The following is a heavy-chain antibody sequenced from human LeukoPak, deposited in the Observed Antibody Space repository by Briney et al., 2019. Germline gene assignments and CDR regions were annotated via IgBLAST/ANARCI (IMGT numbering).Heavy chain of an antibody. J-gene: IGHJ4*02. D-gene: IGHD3-10*01. Sequence: ASVKVSCKATGYPFSAHFLNWVRQAPGQGLEWMGNIDTTTGNPRYAQDFTGRFVFSLDTSVSTAYLQITSLKADDTAAYYCVRGTPTPGMDYWGQGTQVTVSS. V-gene: IGHV7-4-1*02. CDR2: IDTTTGNP. CDR1: GYPFSAHF. CDR3: VRGTPTPGMDY.